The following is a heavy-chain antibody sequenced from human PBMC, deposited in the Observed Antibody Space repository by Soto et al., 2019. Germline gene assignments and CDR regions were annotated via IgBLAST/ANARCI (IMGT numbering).Heavy chain of an antibody. V-gene: IGHV4-39*07. D-gene: IGHD3-22*01. Sequence: SETLSLTCTVSGGSISSSSYYLGWIRQPPGKGLEWIGKIDQNGITNYNPSLESRVTILKDNSKNQLSLKLTSVTAVDSAVYYCARLNRDYYAYGMDVWGQGATVTVSS. CDR1: GGSISSSSYY. CDR3: ARLNRDYYAYGMDV. J-gene: IGHJ6*02. CDR2: IDQNGIT.